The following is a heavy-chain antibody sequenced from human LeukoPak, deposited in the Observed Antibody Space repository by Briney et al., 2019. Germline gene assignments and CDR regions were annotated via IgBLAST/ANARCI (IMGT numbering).Heavy chain of an antibody. Sequence: PGGSLRLSCAASGFTFSRYWMHWVRQVPGKGPVWVSRIDSDVSSTGYADFVQGRFTISRDNAENTLYLQMNSLRAEDTAVYYCARDLSSTGQRMDVSGKGTTVTVSS. CDR2: IDSDVSST. D-gene: IGHD6-13*01. V-gene: IGHV3-74*01. CDR1: GFTFSRYW. CDR3: ARDLSSTGQRMDV. J-gene: IGHJ6*03.